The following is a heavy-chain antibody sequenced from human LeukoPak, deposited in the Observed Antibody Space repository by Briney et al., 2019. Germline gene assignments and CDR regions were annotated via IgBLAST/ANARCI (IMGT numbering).Heavy chain of an antibody. CDR2: MYYSGNT. J-gene: IGHJ4*02. CDR3: ASYSNLGHFDY. D-gene: IGHD4-11*01. CDR1: GGSISSYY. V-gene: IGHV4-59*01. Sequence: PSETLSLTCTVSGGSISSYYWSWIRQPPGKGLEWIGYMYYSGNTNCNPSLKSRVTISVDTSKNQFSLKLSSVTAADTAVYYCASYSNLGHFDYWGQGTLVTVSS.